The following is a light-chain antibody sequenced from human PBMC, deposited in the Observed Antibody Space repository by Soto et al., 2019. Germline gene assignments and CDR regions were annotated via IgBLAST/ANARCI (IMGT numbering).Light chain of an antibody. CDR2: AAS. J-gene: IGKJ1*01. Sequence: MTQSPLSLPVTPGEPSSVSCRSSQSLLHKSRYNYLDWFLQKPGKAPKLLIYAASSLQSGVPSRFSGSASGTEFILTISSLQPGDFSTYYCQQYNSYPWTFSQGTKVDI. CDR3: QQYNSYPWT. V-gene: IGKV1-5*01. CDR1: QSLLHKSRYNY.